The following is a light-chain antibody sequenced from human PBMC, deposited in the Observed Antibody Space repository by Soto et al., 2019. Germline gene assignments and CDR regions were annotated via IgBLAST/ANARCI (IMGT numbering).Light chain of an antibody. V-gene: IGKV1-5*01. CDR3: QQYNSYPWT. Sequence: DIQMTQSPSTLSAFVGDRVTITCRTSQTISGWLAWYQQKPGKAPKLLIYDASSLESGVPSRFSGSGSGTEFTLTISGLQPDDFARYFCQQYNSYPWTFGQGTKVEIK. CDR1: QTISGW. CDR2: DAS. J-gene: IGKJ1*01.